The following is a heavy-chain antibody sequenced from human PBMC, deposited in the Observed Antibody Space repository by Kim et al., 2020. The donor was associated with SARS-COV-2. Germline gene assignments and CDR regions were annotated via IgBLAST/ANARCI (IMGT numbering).Heavy chain of an antibody. Sequence: GGSLRLSCAASGFTFSSYGMHWVRQAPGKGLEWVAVISYDGSNEHYADSVKGRFTVSRDDSKNTLYLQMDSLRAEDTAVYYCAKDRALYNDYDDLNYWGQGTLLTVSS. CDR2: ISYDGSNE. CDR1: GFTFSSYG. CDR3: AKDRALYNDYDDLNY. D-gene: IGHD4-17*01. J-gene: IGHJ4*02. V-gene: IGHV3-30*18.